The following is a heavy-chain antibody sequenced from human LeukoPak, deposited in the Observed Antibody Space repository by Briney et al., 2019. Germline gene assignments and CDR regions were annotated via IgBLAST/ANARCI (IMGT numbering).Heavy chain of an antibody. CDR1: GGTFSSYA. CDR2: IIPIFGTA. D-gene: IGHD3-3*01. V-gene: IGHV1-69*13. Sequence: GASVKVSCKASGGTFSSYAISWVRQAPGQGLEWMGGIIPIFGTANYAQKFQGRVTITADESTSTAYMELSSLRSEDTAVYYCARAFTIFGVVYFDYWGQGTLVTVSS. CDR3: ARAFTIFGVVYFDY. J-gene: IGHJ4*02.